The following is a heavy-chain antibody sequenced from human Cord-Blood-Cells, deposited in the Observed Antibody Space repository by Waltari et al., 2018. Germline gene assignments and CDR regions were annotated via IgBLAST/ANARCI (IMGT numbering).Heavy chain of an antibody. Sequence: QVQLVQSGAEVKKPGASVKVSCKASGYTFTGYYMHWVRQAPGQGLEWMGWSNPNSGGTNYAQKVQGRVTMTRDTSSSTAYMELSRLRSDDTAVYYCARGVGCSGGSCYPDYWGQGTLVTVSS. V-gene: IGHV1-2*02. CDR2: SNPNSGGT. CDR1: GYTFTGYY. J-gene: IGHJ4*02. CDR3: ARGVGCSGGSCYPDY. D-gene: IGHD2-15*01.